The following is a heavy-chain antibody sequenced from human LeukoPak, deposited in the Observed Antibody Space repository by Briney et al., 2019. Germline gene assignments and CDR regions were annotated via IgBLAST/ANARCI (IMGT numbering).Heavy chain of an antibody. D-gene: IGHD2-15*01. CDR3: ARDEGRVDCSGGSCFSPSLNY. Sequence: GASVKVSCKASGYAFSNYAISWVRQTPGQGLEWMGWISAYNGDTNYAQKLQGRVTMTTDTSTSTAYMELRSLRADDTAVYYCARDEGRVDCSGGSCFSPSLNYWGQGTLVTVYS. CDR1: GYAFSNYA. J-gene: IGHJ4*02. V-gene: IGHV1-18*01. CDR2: ISAYNGDT.